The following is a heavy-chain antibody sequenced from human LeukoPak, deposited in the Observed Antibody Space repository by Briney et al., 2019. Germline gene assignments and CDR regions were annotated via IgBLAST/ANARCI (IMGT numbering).Heavy chain of an antibody. CDR3: ASYWGSGANWFDP. Sequence: SETLSLTCTVSGGSISSYYWSWIRQPPGKGLEWIGYIYYSGSTNYNPSLKSRVTISVDTSKNQFSLKLSSVTAADTAVYNCASYWGSGANWFDPWGQGTLVTVSS. CDR2: IYYSGST. D-gene: IGHD7-27*01. J-gene: IGHJ5*02. CDR1: GGSISSYY. V-gene: IGHV4-59*01.